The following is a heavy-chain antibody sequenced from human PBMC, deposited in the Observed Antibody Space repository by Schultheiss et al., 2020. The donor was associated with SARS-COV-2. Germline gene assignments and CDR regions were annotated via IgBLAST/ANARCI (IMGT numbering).Heavy chain of an antibody. Sequence: SQTLSLTCAVYGGSFSDHYCTWIRQSPGKGLEYIGEVTHSGSTDYNPSLKSRVTISLDTSKNQFSLKLSSVTAADTAVYYCARDSNTFGGVSDAFDIWGQGTMVTVSS. J-gene: IGHJ3*02. CDR2: VTHSGST. CDR3: ARDSNTFGGVSDAFDI. D-gene: IGHD3-16*01. V-gene: IGHV4-34*01. CDR1: GGSFSDHY.